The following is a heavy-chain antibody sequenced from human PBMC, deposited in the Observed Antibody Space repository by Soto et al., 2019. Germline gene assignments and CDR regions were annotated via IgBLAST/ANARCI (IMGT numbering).Heavy chain of an antibody. CDR2: MYYGGST. CDR3: AGFYGSDTYFTFQADS. J-gene: IGHJ4*02. D-gene: IGHD3-10*01. V-gene: IGHV4-39*01. CDR1: RASITSNSYY. Sequence: SETLSLTCSVSRASITSNSYYWGWIRQSPGKGLEWIASMYYGGSTYYNPSLKSRVTISADTSKNGFSLKMRSVSAADTAVYYCAGFYGSDTYFTFQADSWGQGIQVTVSS.